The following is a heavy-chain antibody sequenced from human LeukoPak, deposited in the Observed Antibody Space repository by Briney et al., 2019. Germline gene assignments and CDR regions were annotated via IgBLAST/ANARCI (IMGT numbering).Heavy chain of an antibody. CDR3: ARRGRDGYNFRA. Sequence: PSETLSLTCAVYGGSFSGYYWSWIRQPPGKGLEWIGEINHSGSTNYNPSLKSRVTMSVDTSKNQFSLKLSSVTAADTAVYYCARRGRDGYNFRAWGQGTLVTVSS. J-gene: IGHJ5*02. CDR2: INHSGST. V-gene: IGHV4-34*01. D-gene: IGHD5-24*01. CDR1: GGSFSGYY.